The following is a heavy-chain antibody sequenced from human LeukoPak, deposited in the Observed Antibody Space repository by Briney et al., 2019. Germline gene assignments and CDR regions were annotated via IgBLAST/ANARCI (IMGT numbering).Heavy chain of an antibody. CDR3: ARDLSYGDYIWFDP. J-gene: IGHJ5*02. CDR1: GGSISSSSYY. D-gene: IGHD4-17*01. V-gene: IGHV4-39*07. CDR2: IYYSGST. Sequence: SETLSLTCTVSGGSISSSSYYWGWIRQPPGKGLEWIGSIYYSGSTYYNPSLKSRVTISVDTSKNQFSLKLSSVTAADTAVYYCARDLSYGDYIWFDPWGQGTLVTVSS.